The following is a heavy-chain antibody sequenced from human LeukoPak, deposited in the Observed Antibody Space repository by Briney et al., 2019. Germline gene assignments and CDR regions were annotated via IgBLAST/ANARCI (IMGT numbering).Heavy chain of an antibody. CDR1: GGSISSGIYY. CDR3: ARYYFDRSGFYLLDY. D-gene: IGHD3-22*01. CDR2: ISYSGST. J-gene: IGHJ4*02. Sequence: PSQTLSLTCTVSGGSISSGIYYWTWIRQPAGKGLEWIGYISYSGSTNYNPSFKSRVTISLETSKTQYSLKLSSVTAADTAVYYCARYYFDRSGFYLLDYWGQGTLVTVSS. V-gene: IGHV4-61*09.